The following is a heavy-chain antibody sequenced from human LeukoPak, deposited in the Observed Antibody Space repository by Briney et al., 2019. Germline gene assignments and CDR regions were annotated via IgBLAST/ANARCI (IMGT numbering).Heavy chain of an antibody. CDR2: INHSGST. CDR3: ARERRFFWSTTFDY. V-gene: IGHV4-34*01. J-gene: IGHJ4*02. D-gene: IGHD3-3*01. Sequence: SETLSLTCAVYGGSFSGCYWSWTRQPPGKGLEWIGEINHSGSTNYNPSLKSRVTISVDTSKNQFSLKLSSVTAADTAVYYCARERRFFWSTTFDYWGQGTLVTVSS. CDR1: GGSFSGCY.